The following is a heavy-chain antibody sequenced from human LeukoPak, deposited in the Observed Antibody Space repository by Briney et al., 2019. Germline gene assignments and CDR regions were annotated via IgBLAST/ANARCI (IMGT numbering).Heavy chain of an antibody. J-gene: IGHJ3*02. D-gene: IGHD6-13*01. CDR2: NNPNGGST. V-gene: IGHV1-46*01. CDR1: GYTFTSYY. Sequence: ASVKVSCEASGYTFTSYYMHWVRQAPGRGLEWMGINNPNGGSTSYAQKFQGRVTITRDTSTSTVYTELSSLRSEGAAVYYCARVLRAGGIAAAGTGTFDIWGQGTVVPVSS. CDR3: ARVLRAGGIAAAGTGTFDI.